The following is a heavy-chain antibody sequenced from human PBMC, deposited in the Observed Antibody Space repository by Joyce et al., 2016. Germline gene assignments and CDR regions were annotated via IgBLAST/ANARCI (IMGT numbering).Heavy chain of an antibody. CDR1: GYSFINYW. CDR3: ARAGSDGYTSSWYDY. CDR2: IYPGDSDT. V-gene: IGHV5-51*01. D-gene: IGHD6-13*01. Sequence: EVQLVQSGAEVKKPGESLKISCKVFGYSFINYWIGWVRQMPGKGLECMGIIYPGDSDTRYSPSFQGQVTISADKSISTAYLQWSSLQASDTAMYYCARAGSDGYTSSWYDYWGQGSLVTVSS. J-gene: IGHJ4*02.